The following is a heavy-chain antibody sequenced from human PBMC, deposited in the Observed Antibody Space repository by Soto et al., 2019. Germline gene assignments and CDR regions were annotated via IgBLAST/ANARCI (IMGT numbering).Heavy chain of an antibody. J-gene: IGHJ3*02. V-gene: IGHV3-74*01. D-gene: IGHD5-12*01. CDR3: ARETAWPDRAFDI. Sequence: WWSLRLSCSASVFTCSSYWMHWFRQAPGKGLVWVSRINTDGSSTTYADSVKGRFTISRDNAKNTLYLQMNSLRAEDTAVYYCARETAWPDRAFDIWGQGTMVTVSS. CDR2: INTDGSST. CDR1: VFTCSSYW.